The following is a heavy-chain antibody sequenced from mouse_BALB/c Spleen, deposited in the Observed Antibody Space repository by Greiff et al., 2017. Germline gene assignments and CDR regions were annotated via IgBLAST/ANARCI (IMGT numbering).Heavy chain of an antibody. CDR1: GFAFSSYD. Sequence: EVQVVESGGGLVKPGGSLKLSCAASGFAFSSYDMSWVRQTPEKRLEWVAYISSGGGSTYYPDTVKGRFTISRDNAKNTLYLQMSSLKSEDTAMYYYARLRSGKYLYYFDYWGQGTTLTVSA. CDR2: ISSGGGST. D-gene: IGHD2-1*01. J-gene: IGHJ2*01. CDR3: ARLRSGKYLYYFDY. V-gene: IGHV5-12-1*01.